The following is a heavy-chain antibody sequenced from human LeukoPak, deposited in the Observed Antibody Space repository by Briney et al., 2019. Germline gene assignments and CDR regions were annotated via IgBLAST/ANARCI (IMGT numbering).Heavy chain of an antibody. CDR3: AKDRWRSGGSGGGDY. J-gene: IGHJ4*02. V-gene: IGHV3-23*01. D-gene: IGHD2-15*01. CDR2: INANAINT. CDR1: GFAFSFSA. Sequence: GGSLRLSCEASGFAFSFSAMTWVRQAPGTGLEWVSTINANAINTYYADSVKGRFTISRDNSKSTLYLQLNSLRAEDTAVYYCAKDRWRSGGSGGGDYWGQGTLVTVSS.